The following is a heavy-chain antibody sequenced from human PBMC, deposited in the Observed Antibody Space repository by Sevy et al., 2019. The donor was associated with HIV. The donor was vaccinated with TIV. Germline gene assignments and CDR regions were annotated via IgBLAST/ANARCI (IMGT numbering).Heavy chain of an antibody. Sequence: ASVKVSCKASGYTFTSYGISWVRQAPGQGLEWMGWISAYNGNTNYAQKLQGRVTMTTDTSTSTAYMELRSLRSDDTAGYYCARDGPTTVTTRYYYYYYMDVWGKGTTVTVSS. J-gene: IGHJ6*03. CDR2: ISAYNGNT. CDR3: ARDGPTTVTTRYYYYYYMDV. D-gene: IGHD4-4*01. CDR1: GYTFTSYG. V-gene: IGHV1-18*04.